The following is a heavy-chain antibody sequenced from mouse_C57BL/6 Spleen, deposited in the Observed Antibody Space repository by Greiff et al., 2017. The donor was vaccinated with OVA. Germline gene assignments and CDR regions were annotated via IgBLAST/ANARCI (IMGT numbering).Heavy chain of an antibody. CDR3: ARPSYGSSYDGYYFDY. CDR1: GFTFSSYG. CDR2: ISSGGSYT. V-gene: IGHV5-6*01. Sequence: EVKLMESGGDLVKPGGSLKLSCAASGFTFSSYGMSWVRQTPDKRLEWVATISSGGSYTYYPDSVKGRFTISRDNAKNTLYLQMSSLKSEDTAMYYCARPSYGSSYDGYYFDYWGQGTTLTVSS. D-gene: IGHD1-1*01. J-gene: IGHJ2*01.